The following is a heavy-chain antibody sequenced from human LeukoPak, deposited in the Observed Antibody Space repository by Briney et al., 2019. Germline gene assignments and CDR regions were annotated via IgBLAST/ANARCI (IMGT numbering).Heavy chain of an antibody. CDR1: GFTFSSYG. D-gene: IGHD6-6*01. CDR2: ISGSGGNT. J-gene: IGHJ4*02. CDR3: ARDRVPKYSSSSYYFDY. Sequence: PGGSLRLSCAASGFTFSSYGMSWVRQAPGKGLEWASTISGSGGNTYYADSVKGRFTISRDNAKNSLYLQMNSLRAEDTAVYYCARDRVPKYSSSSYYFDYWGQGTLVTVSS. V-gene: IGHV3-21*01.